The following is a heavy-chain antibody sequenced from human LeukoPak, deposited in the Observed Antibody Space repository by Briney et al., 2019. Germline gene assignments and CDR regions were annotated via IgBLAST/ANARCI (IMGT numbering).Heavy chain of an antibody. CDR2: INHSGST. Sequence: PSETLSLTCAVYGGSFSGYYWSWIRQPPGKGLEWIGEINHSGSTNYNPSLKSRVTISVDTSKNQFSLKLSSVTAADTAVYYCARGRRGQDYWGQGILVTVSS. CDR1: GGSFSGYY. J-gene: IGHJ4*02. CDR3: ARGRRGQDY. V-gene: IGHV4-34*01.